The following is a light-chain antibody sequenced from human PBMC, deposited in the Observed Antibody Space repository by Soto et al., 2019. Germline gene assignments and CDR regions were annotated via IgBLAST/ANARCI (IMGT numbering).Light chain of an antibody. CDR3: QTWGAGIQV. CDR1: SGHSNYA. V-gene: IGLV4-69*01. Sequence: QAVVTQSPSASASLGASVKLTCTLSSGHSNYAIAWHQQQPEKGPRYLMKLNSDGNHSKGDGIPDRFSGSSSGAERYLTISSLQSEDEADYYCQTWGAGIQVFGGGTKLTVL. J-gene: IGLJ2*01. CDR2: LNSDGNH.